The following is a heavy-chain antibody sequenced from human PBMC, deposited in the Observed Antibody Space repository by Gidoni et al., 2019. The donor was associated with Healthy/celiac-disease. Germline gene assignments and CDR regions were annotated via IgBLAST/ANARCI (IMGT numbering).Heavy chain of an antibody. CDR2: FDPEDGET. D-gene: IGHD4-17*01. Sequence: QVPLVQSGAEVQKPGASVKVSCKVSGYPHTESSLHWVRQAPGKGLEWMGGFDPEDGETIYAQKFQGRVTMTEDTSTDTAYMELSSLRSEDTAVYYCATDRGSGYGDYENYGMDVWGQGTTVTVSS. J-gene: IGHJ6*02. V-gene: IGHV1-24*01. CDR1: GYPHTESS. CDR3: ATDRGSGYGDYENYGMDV.